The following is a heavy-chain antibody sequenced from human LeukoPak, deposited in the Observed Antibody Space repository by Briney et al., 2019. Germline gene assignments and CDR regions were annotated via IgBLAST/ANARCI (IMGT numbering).Heavy chain of an antibody. V-gene: IGHV3-11*01. D-gene: IGHD2-15*01. J-gene: IGHJ4*02. CDR1: GFTFSDYN. CDR3: DPQAELLTFDY. Sequence: GGSLRLSCATSGFTFSDYNMRWIRQAPGKGLEWVSSISRSGSTKYYADSVKGRFTISRDNAKNSLFLQMNSLRAEDTAVYYCDPQAELLTFDYWGQGTLVTVSS. CDR2: ISRSGSTK.